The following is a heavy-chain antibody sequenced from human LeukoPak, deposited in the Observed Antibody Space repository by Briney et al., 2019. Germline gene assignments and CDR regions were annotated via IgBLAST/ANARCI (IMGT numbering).Heavy chain of an antibody. CDR2: ISGSGDST. J-gene: IGHJ4*02. CDR3: ARAQSGGSYYVDHFDY. D-gene: IGHD1-26*01. Sequence: GSLRLSCADSGFTFTSYAMSWVRQAPGKGLECVSVISGSGDSTYYADSVKGRFTISRHNSSNTLYLQMNSLRAEDTAVYYCARAQSGGSYYVDHFDYWGQGTLVIVS. CDR1: GFTFTSYA. V-gene: IGHV3-23*01.